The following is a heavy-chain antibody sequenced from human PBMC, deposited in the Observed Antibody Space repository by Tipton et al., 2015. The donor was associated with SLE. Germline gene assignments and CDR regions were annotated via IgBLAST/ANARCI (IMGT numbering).Heavy chain of an antibody. V-gene: IGHV3-7*05. Sequence: GSLRLSCAASGITFSSYWMSWVRQAPGKGLEWVANIKQDGSEKYYVDSVKGRFTISRDNAKNSLYLQMNSLRAEDTAVYYCARERATVTDYWGQGTLVTVSS. CDR3: ARERATVTDY. CDR2: IKQDGSEK. J-gene: IGHJ4*02. CDR1: GITFSSYW. D-gene: IGHD4-17*01.